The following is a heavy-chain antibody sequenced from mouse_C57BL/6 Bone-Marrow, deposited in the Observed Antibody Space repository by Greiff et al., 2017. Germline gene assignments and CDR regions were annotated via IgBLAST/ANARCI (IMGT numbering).Heavy chain of an antibody. D-gene: IGHD1-2*01. CDR2: IDPENGDT. V-gene: IGHV14-4*01. CDR3: TTIITTGY. Sequence: VQLQQSGAELVRPGASVKLSCTASGFNIKDDYMHWVKQRPEQGLEWIGWIDPENGDTEYASKFQGKATITADTSSNTAYLQLSSLTSEDTAVYYCTTIITTGYGGQGTTLTASS. CDR1: GFNIKDDY. J-gene: IGHJ2*01.